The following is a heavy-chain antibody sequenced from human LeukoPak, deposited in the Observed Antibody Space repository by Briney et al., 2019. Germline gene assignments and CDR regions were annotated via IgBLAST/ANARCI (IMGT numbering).Heavy chain of an antibody. CDR1: GGTSNGYV. CDR2: IIPILGVA. Sequence: ASVKVSCKASGGTSNGYVINWVRQAPGQGLEWMGRIIPILGVANYAQKFQGRVTITADKSAITAYMELSSLRSEDTAVYYCAIPPAGDTSNWYSFNYWGQGTLVTVSS. CDR3: AIPPAGDTSNWYSFNY. J-gene: IGHJ4*02. D-gene: IGHD2-21*02. V-gene: IGHV1-69*04.